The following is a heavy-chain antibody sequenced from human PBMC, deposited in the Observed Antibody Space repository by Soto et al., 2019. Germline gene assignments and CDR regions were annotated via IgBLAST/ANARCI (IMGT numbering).Heavy chain of an antibody. Sequence: QVQLQQWGAGLLKPSETLSLTCAVYGGSFSGYYWSWIRQPPGKGLECIGEINHSGSANYNPSLESRLTISVDTSKTQFSLEVRSVTAADTAVYYCARAKGYGANSWLDSCVHGNLVTVSS. CDR1: GGSFSGYY. J-gene: IGHJ5*01. V-gene: IGHV4-34*01. D-gene: IGHD4-17*01. CDR2: INHSGSA. CDR3: ARAKGYGANSWLDS.